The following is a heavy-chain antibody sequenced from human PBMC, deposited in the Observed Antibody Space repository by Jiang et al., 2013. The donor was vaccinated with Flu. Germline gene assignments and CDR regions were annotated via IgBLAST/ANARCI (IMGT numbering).Heavy chain of an antibody. V-gene: IGHV4-59*01. D-gene: IGHD4-17*01. J-gene: IGHJ4*02. CDR2: ISLSGSS. CDR1: GTSISHYH. CDR3: ARARNDYGDSRSGIDN. Sequence: LLKPSETLSLTCIVSGTSISHYHWNWIRQPPGKGLQWIGYISLSGSSSLNPSLESRLNISIGTSKNQFSLKLDSVTAADTAVYYCARARNDYGDSRSGIDNWGQGTLVTVSS.